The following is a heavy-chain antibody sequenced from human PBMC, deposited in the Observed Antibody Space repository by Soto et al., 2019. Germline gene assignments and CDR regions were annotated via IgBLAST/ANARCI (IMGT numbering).Heavy chain of an antibody. Sequence: GSLRLSCTTSGFTFSTYGMHWVRQPPGKGPEWVSRMTGDGRTTQYADSVKGRFTASRDNAKSTLYLQMNSLRAEDTAVYYCATAEVDYWGPGTLVTVSS. CDR3: ATAEVDY. CDR2: MTGDGRTT. CDR1: GFTFSTYG. J-gene: IGHJ4*02. V-gene: IGHV3-74*03.